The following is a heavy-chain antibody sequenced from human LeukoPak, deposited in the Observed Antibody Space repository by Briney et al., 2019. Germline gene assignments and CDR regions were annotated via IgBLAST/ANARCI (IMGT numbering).Heavy chain of an antibody. J-gene: IGHJ4*02. V-gene: IGHV3-30*03. Sequence: GGSLRLSCAASGFTFSTYGMHWVRQAPGKGLEWVAVISYDGSKKYYADSVKGRFTISRDNAKNSLYLQMNSLRAEDTAVYYCAAAVVGGGIDYWGQGTLVTVSS. CDR1: GFTFSTYG. D-gene: IGHD1-26*01. CDR2: ISYDGSKK. CDR3: AAAVVGGGIDY.